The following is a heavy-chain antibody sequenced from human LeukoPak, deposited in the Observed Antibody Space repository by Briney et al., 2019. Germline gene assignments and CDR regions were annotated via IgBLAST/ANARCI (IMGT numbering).Heavy chain of an antibody. V-gene: IGHV3-30-3*01. Sequence: PGGSLRLSCAASGFTFSSYSIHWVRQAPGKGLEWISFISFDAHTKYYANSVKGRLTISRDNSKNTLSLQMNSLRAEDTAIYYCARDLSEKYCIDYWGQGTLVTVSS. CDR3: ARDLSEKYCIDY. CDR1: GFTFSSYS. J-gene: IGHJ4*02. D-gene: IGHD2-8*02. CDR2: ISFDAHTK.